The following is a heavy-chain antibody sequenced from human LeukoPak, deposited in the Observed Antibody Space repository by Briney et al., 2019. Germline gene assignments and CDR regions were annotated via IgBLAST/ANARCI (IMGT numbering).Heavy chain of an antibody. CDR3: ARVGAKGGWYFDL. D-gene: IGHD3-10*01. Sequence: GGSLRLSCAASGFTFSGYGMNWVRQAPGKGLEWVSSISSGGSCMYYADSLKGRFTISRDNAKNSLYLQMNSLRAEDTAVYYCARVGAKGGWYFDLWGRGTLVTVSS. J-gene: IGHJ2*01. CDR1: GFTFSGYG. V-gene: IGHV3-21*01. CDR2: ISSGGSCM.